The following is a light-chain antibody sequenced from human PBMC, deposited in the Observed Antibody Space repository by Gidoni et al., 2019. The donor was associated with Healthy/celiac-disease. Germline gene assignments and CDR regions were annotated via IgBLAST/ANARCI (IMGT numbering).Light chain of an antibody. CDR1: QSISSY. CDR2: AAS. J-gene: IGKJ2*01. Sequence: DIQMTQSPSSLSASVGDRVTITCRASQSISSYLNWYQQKPGKAPKLLIYAASSLQRWVPSRFSGSGSWTDFTLTISSLQPEDFATYYCQQSYSTPYTFGQGTKLEIK. CDR3: QQSYSTPYT. V-gene: IGKV1-39*01.